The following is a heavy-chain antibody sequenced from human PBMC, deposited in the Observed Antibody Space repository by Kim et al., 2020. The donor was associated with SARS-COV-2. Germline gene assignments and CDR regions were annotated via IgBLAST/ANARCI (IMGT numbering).Heavy chain of an antibody. CDR3: ARDLYYDYVWGSYPATVKGPSLDY. D-gene: IGHD3-16*02. V-gene: IGHV3-30*04. CDR2: ISYDGSNK. J-gene: IGHJ4*02. CDR1: GFTFSSYA. Sequence: GGSLRLSCAASGFTFSSYAMHWVRQAPGKGLEWVAVISYDGSNKYYADSVKGRFTISRDNSKNTLYLQMNSLRAEDTAVYYCARDLYYDYVWGSYPATVKGPSLDYWGQGTLVTVSS.